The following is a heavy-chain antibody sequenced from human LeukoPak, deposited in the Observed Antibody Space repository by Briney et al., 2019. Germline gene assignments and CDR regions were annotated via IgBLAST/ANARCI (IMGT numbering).Heavy chain of an antibody. J-gene: IGHJ4*02. CDR2: IRYDGSNK. V-gene: IGHV3-30*02. CDR1: GFTFSSYG. CDR3: AKDWRRGSGFDY. D-gene: IGHD3-10*01. Sequence: PGGSLRLSCAASGFTFSSYGMHWVRQAPGKGLEWVAFIRYDGSNKYYADSVKGRFTISRDNSKNTLYLQMNSLRAGDTAVYYCAKDWRRGSGFDYWGQGTLVTVSS.